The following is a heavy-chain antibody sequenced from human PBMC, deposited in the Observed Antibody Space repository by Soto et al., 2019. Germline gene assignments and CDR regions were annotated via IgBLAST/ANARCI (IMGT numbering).Heavy chain of an antibody. Sequence: TGGSLRLSCAASGFTVSSNYMSWVRQAPGKGLEWVSVIYSGGSTYYADSVKGRFTISRDNSKNTLYLQMNSLRAEDTAVYYCARDRSSRLDYWGQGTLVTVSS. CDR1: GFTVSSNY. J-gene: IGHJ4*02. CDR3: ARDRSSRLDY. CDR2: IYSGGST. D-gene: IGHD6-13*01. V-gene: IGHV3-53*01.